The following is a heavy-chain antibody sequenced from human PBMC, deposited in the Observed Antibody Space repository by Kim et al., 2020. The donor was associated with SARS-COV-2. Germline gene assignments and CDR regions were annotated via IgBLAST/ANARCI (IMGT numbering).Heavy chain of an antibody. CDR3: AKSMGFDY. D-gene: IGHD3-10*01. CDR2: GGST. V-gene: IGHV3-23*01. J-gene: IGHJ4*02. Sequence: GGSTYYADSVKGRFTISRDNSKNTLYLQMNSLRAEDTAVYYCAKSMGFDYWGQGTLVTVSS.